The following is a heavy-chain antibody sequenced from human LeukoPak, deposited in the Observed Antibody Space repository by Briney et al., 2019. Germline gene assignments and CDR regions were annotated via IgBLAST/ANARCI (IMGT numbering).Heavy chain of an antibody. V-gene: IGHV1-2*02. CDR3: ARDPRRIAAAGYYYYYYMDV. D-gene: IGHD6-13*01. CDR1: GYTFTGYY. CDR2: INPNSGGT. Sequence: ASVKVSCKASGYTFTGYYMHWLRQAPGQGLEWMGWINPNSGGTNYAQKFQGRVTMTRDTSISTAYMELSRLRSDDTAVYYCARDPRRIAAAGYYYYYYMDVWGKGTTVTVSS. J-gene: IGHJ6*03.